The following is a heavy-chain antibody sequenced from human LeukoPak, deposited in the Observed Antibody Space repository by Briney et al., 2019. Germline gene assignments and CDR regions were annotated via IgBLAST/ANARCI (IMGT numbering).Heavy chain of an antibody. CDR1: GLTFSNSA. CDR3: ARGGKCSDGKCYLIDY. D-gene: IGHD2-15*01. J-gene: IGHJ4*02. CDR2: MSFDGSHE. Sequence: GGSLRLSCVASGLTFSNSAMHWVRQAPGKGLEWVAIMSFDGSHERYGDSVKGRFTLSRDNSKNTLYLQINSLRTEDTAVYYCARGGKCSDGKCYLIDYRGQGTLVTVSS. V-gene: IGHV3-30*04.